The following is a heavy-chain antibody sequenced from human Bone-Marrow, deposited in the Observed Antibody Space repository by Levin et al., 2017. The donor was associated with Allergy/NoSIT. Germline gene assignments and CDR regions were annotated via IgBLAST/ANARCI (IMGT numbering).Heavy chain of an antibody. Sequence: PGGSLRLSCAASGFTFREYSINWVRQVPGKGLEWLSYISHSGGTIYYADSVKGRFTISRDTAQDSVYLQMNRLRVEDTAVSFCAREVPPHYSDGFYYYNGMDVWGRGSTVTVSS. CDR2: ISHSGGTI. CDR3: AREVPPHYSDGFYYYNGMDV. J-gene: IGHJ6*02. V-gene: IGHV3-48*01. D-gene: IGHD1-26*01. CDR1: GFTFREYS.